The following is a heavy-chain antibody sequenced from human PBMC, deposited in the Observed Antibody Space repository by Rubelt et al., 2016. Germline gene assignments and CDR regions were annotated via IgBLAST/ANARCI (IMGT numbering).Heavy chain of an antibody. D-gene: IGHD6-19*01. J-gene: IGHJ4*02. V-gene: IGHV1-69*04. CDR3: ARDLYKGPRWLVAY. Sequence: QVQLVQSGAEVKKPGSSVKVSCKASGGTFSSYAISWVRQAPGQGLEWMGRIIPILGIANYAQKFQGRVTITADKSTSTAYMELSSLRSEDTAVSYCARDLYKGPRWLVAYWGQGPLVTVSS. CDR1: GGTFSSYA. CDR2: IIPILGIA.